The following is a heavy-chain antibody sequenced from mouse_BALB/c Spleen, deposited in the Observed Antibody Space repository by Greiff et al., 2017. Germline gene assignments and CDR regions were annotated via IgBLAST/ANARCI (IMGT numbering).Heavy chain of an antibody. Sequence: EVQLQESGAELVRSGASVKLSCTASGFNIKDYYMHWVQQRPEQGLEWIGWIDPENGDTEYAPKFQGKATMTADTSSNTAYLQLSSLTAEDTAVYYCNYYGSSYYFDYWGQGTTLTVSS. D-gene: IGHD1-1*01. CDR3: NYYGSSYYFDY. CDR2: IDPENGDT. CDR1: GFNIKDYY. V-gene: IGHV14-4*02. J-gene: IGHJ2*01.